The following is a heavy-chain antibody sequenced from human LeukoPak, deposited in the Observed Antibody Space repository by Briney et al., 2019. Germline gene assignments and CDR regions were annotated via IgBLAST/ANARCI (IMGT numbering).Heavy chain of an antibody. CDR1: GGTFSSYT. J-gene: IGHJ5*02. Sequence: GASVKVSRKASGGTFSSYTISWVRQAPGQGLEWLGGIMPLFGTAGYAQKFQGRVTITKDESTRTVYLELTSLTSDDTAVYYCARDVHGDYGSGWFDPWGQGTLVSVSS. CDR3: ARDVHGDYGSGWFDP. CDR2: IMPLFGTA. V-gene: IGHV1-69*05. D-gene: IGHD4-17*01.